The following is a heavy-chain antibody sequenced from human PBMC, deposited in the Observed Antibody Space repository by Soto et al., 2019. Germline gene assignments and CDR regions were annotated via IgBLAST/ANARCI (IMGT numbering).Heavy chain of an antibody. CDR2: IYPGDSDT. Sequence: GESLKISCKGSGYTFTTYWIGWVRQMPGKGLEWMGIIYPGDSDTRYSPSFQGQVTISADKSINTAYLQWSSLKPSDTAMYYGARQTNTIRQYYFGYWGQGTLVNVS. V-gene: IGHV5-51*01. CDR1: GYTFTTYW. CDR3: ARQTNTIRQYYFGY. J-gene: IGHJ4*02. D-gene: IGHD3-3*01.